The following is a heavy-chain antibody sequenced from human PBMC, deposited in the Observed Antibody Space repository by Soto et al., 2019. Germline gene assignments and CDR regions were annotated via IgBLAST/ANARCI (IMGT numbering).Heavy chain of an antibody. J-gene: IGHJ5*02. CDR3: ATSNWFDP. V-gene: IGHV4-39*01. CDR2: IYYSGRT. Sequence: QLQLQESGPGLVKPSETLSLTCTVSGGSVSSSGYYWGWIRQPPGKGLEWIGTIYYSGRTYYNPSLKSRVTISVDTSKNQFSLKLSSVTAADTAVYYCATSNWFDPWGQGTLVTVSS. CDR1: GGSVSSSGYY.